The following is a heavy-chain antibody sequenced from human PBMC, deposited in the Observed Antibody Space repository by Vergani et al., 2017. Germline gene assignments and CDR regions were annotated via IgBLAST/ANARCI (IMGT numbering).Heavy chain of an antibody. CDR3: ARDAGNSWDYFDY. D-gene: IGHD2-2*01. J-gene: IGHJ4*02. Sequence: EVQLVESGGGLVKPGGSLRLSCAASGFTFSNAWMSWVRQAPGKGLEWVGRIKSKTDGGTTDYAAPVKGRFTISRDDSKNTLYLQMNSLKTEDTAVYYCARDAGNSWDYFDYWGQGTLVTVSS. V-gene: IGHV3-15*01. CDR1: GFTFSNAW. CDR2: IKSKTDGGTT.